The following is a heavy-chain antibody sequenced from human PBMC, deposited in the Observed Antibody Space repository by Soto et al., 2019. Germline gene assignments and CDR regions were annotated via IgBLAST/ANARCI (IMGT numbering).Heavy chain of an antibody. CDR1: GGTFSSYT. V-gene: IGHV1-69*02. J-gene: IGHJ6*02. Sequence: QVQLVQSGAEVKKPGSSVKVSCKASGGTFSSYTISWVRQAPGQGLEWMGRIIPILGIANYAQKFQGRVTITADKSTSTAYMELSSLRSEDTAVYYCAMATHHRDYYYYGMDVWGQGTTVTVSS. CDR2: IIPILGIA. D-gene: IGHD2-15*01. CDR3: AMATHHRDYYYYGMDV.